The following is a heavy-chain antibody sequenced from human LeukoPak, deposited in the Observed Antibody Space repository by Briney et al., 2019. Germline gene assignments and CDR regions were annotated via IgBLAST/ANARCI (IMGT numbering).Heavy chain of an antibody. CDR2: IISSSSTI. Sequence: GSLRLSCAASGFTFSSYEMNWVRQAPGKGLEWVSYIISSSSTIYYADSVKGRFTISRDNAKNSLYLQMNSLRAEDTAVYYCARDARGYSYGLLPDAFDIWGQGTMVTVSS. D-gene: IGHD5-18*01. V-gene: IGHV3-48*01. CDR1: GFTFSSYE. CDR3: ARDARGYSYGLLPDAFDI. J-gene: IGHJ3*02.